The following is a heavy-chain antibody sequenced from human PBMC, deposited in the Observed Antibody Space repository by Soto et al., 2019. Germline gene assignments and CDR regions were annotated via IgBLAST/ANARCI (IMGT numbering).Heavy chain of an antibody. V-gene: IGHV3-11*01. CDR3: XRDFGDIVATDWSYFDY. CDR1: GFTFSYYY. Sequence: PGGSLRLSCAASGFTFSYYYMNWIRQAPGKGLEWVSYISSSGSTIYYADSVKGRFTISRDNAKNSLYLQMNSLRAEDTAVYYCXRDFGDIVATDWSYFDYWGQGTLVTVSS. D-gene: IGHD5-12*01. J-gene: IGHJ4*02. CDR2: ISSSGSTI.